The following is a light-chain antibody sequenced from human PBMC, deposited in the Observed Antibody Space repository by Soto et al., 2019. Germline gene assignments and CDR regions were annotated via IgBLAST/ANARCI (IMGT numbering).Light chain of an antibody. CDR1: SSDIGGYNS. J-gene: IGLJ3*02. CDR2: DVS. Sequence: ALTQPASVSGSPGQSITISCTGTSSDIGGYNSVSWYQQRPGQAPKLLIHDVSNRPSGISNRFSGSKSGNTASLTISGLQAEDEADYYCSSYRHTRSLDVVFGGGTKLTVL. V-gene: IGLV2-14*03. CDR3: SSYRHTRSLDVV.